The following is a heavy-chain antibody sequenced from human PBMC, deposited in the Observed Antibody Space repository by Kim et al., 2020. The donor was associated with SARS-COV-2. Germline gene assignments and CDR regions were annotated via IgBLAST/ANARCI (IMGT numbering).Heavy chain of an antibody. V-gene: IGHV1-2*02. J-gene: IGHJ2*01. D-gene: IGHD7-27*01. Sequence: YAQKFQGRVTMTRDTSISTAYMEWSRLRSDETAVYYCARAGDMGVWYFDLWGRGTLVTVSS. CDR3: ARAGDMGVWYFDL.